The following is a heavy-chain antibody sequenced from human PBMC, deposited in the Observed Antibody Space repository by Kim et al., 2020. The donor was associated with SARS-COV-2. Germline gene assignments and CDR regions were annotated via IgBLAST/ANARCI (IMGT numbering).Heavy chain of an antibody. CDR2: IYHSGST. CDR3: ATLGIRYFDWLLYDAFDI. CDR1: GGSISSSNW. Sequence: SETLSLTCAVSGGSISSSNWWRWVRQPPGKGLEWIGEIYHSGSTNYNPSLKSRVTISVDKSKNQFSLKLSSVTAADTAVYYCATLGIRYFDWLLYDAFDIWGQGTMVTVSS. J-gene: IGHJ3*02. D-gene: IGHD3-9*01. V-gene: IGHV4-4*02.